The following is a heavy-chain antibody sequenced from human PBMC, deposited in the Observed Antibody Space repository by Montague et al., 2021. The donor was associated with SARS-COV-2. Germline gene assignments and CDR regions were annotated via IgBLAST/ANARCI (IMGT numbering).Heavy chain of an antibody. D-gene: IGHD2-2*01. CDR1: GGSISSGNW. CDR2: IYHSGST. Sequence: SETLSLTCAVSGGSISSGNWWSWVRQPPGKGLEWIGEIYHSGSTNYNPSLKSRVTISVDKSKNQFSLKLGSVTAADTAVYYCARRYCSSTSCPNWFDPWGQGTLVTVSS. J-gene: IGHJ5*02. CDR3: ARRYCSSTSCPNWFDP. V-gene: IGHV4-4*02.